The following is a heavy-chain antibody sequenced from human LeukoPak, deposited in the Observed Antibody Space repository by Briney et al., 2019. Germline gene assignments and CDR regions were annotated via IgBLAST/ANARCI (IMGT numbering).Heavy chain of an antibody. CDR1: GASISTSSFY. Sequence: SETLSLTCTVSGASISTSSFYWGWIRQPPGKGLEWIESFYYSGSTYYDPSLKSRVTRSVDTSKNQFSLKLSSVTAADTAVYYCARLSSDWAFDFWGQGTLVTVSS. J-gene: IGHJ4*02. D-gene: IGHD6-19*01. CDR2: FYYSGST. V-gene: IGHV4-39*01. CDR3: ARLSSDWAFDF.